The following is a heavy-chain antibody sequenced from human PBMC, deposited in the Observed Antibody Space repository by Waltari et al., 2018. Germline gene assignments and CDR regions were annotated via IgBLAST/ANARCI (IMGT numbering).Heavy chain of an antibody. V-gene: IGHV1-3*01. CDR2: INAGNGDT. CDR3: ARGLYRVAEQLTVDY. Sequence: QIQLVQSGAEVKKPGSSVKIACKTAGDTFGINAVHWMRQAPGQRPEWKGWINAGNGDTKKSQKLQDRVTITRDTSTSTAYMELSSLRSEDTAVYYCARGLYRVAEQLTVDYWGQGTLVTVSS. D-gene: IGHD1-20*01. CDR1: GDTFGINA. J-gene: IGHJ4*02.